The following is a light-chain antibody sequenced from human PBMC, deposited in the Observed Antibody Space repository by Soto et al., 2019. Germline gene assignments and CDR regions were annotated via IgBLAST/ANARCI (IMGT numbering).Light chain of an antibody. Sequence: DIQMTQSPSTLSASVGDRVTITCRASLSINTWLAWYQQKPGKGPKLQISDASSLAGGGPTRFSGSGSGKEFPLTISSLQPDDFATYYCQQYNSYWTFGQGTKVEIK. V-gene: IGKV1-5*01. CDR2: DAS. CDR1: LSINTW. CDR3: QQYNSYWT. J-gene: IGKJ1*01.